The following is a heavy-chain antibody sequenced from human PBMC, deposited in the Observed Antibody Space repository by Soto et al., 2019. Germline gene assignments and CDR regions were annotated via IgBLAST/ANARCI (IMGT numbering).Heavy chain of an antibody. CDR1: GFTFSRYW. V-gene: IGHV3-7*01. J-gene: IGHJ4*02. CDR2: IKQDGSEK. Sequence: GGSLRLSCAASGFTFSRYWMSWVRQAPGKGLEWVANIKQDGSEKRCVDSVKGRFIISRDNAKNSLYLQMNSLSAEDTAVYYCASDRGWYTFDYWGQGILVTVSS. D-gene: IGHD6-19*01. CDR3: ASDRGWYTFDY.